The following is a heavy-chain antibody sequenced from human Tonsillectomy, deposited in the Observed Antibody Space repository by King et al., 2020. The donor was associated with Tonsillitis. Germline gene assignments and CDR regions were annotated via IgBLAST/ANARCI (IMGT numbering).Heavy chain of an antibody. CDR2: FYTSGST. V-gene: IGHV4-4*07. D-gene: IGHD3-3*01. CDR3: ARDDFWSGYPYYFDY. J-gene: IGHJ4*02. CDR1: GGSINNYY. Sequence: QLQESGPGLVKPSETLSLTCTVSGGSINNYYWSWIRPPAGKGLEWIGRFYTSGSTNYNPSLKSRVTMSVDTSKNHFSLKLSSVTAADTAVYYCARDDFWSGYPYYFDYWGQGTLVTVSS.